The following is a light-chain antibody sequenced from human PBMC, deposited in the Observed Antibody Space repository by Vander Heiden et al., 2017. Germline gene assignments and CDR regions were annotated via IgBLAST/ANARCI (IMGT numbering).Light chain of an antibody. Sequence: QSALTQPASASVSPGQPITITCTGTSSDVGSYNLVSWYQQHPGKAPKLMIYEGSKRPSGVSNRFSGSKSGNTASLTIAGLQAEDEADYYCCSYAGSSFYVFGTGTKVTVL. CDR1: SSDVGSYNL. CDR2: EGS. CDR3: CSYAGSSFYV. V-gene: IGLV2-23*01. J-gene: IGLJ1*01.